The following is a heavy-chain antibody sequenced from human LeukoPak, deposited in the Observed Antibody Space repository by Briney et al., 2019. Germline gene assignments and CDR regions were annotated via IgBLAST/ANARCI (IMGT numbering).Heavy chain of an antibody. V-gene: IGHV3-23*01. CDR1: GFTFTTYA. CDR2: LIGSGGST. CDR3: AKVYSGSCYDGLDY. D-gene: IGHD1-26*01. J-gene: IGHJ4*02. Sequence: GGSLRLSCAASGFTFTTYAMGWVRQAPGKGLEWVSCLIGSGGSTYYVDSVKGRFTISRDDSKNTLYLQMSSLRAEDTALYYCAKVYSGSCYDGLDYWGQGTLVTVSS.